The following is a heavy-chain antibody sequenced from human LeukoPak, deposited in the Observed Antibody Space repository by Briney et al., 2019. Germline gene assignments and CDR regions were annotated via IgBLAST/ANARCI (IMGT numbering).Heavy chain of an antibody. V-gene: IGHV4-59*02. J-gene: IGHJ4*02. Sequence: SETLSLTCTISGGSVSDYYWSWIRQSPGKGLEWIGYIYHTGSTSYSPSLKSRVTISADTSQNQFSLKLSSVTAADTAVYYCAREAAVGTRPYYFDYWGQGTLVTVSS. CDR1: GGSVSDYY. D-gene: IGHD6-13*01. CDR2: IYHTGST. CDR3: AREAAVGTRPYYFDY.